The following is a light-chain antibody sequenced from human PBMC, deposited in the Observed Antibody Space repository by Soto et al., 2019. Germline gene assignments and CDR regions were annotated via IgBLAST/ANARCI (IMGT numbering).Light chain of an antibody. CDR2: DVN. Sequence: QSVLTQPRSVSGSPGQSVTMSCTGTSSDIGGYNFVSWYQHHPGKAPKVMIYDVNQRPSGVPDRFSGSKSGNTASLTISGLQTEDEADYYCCSYAGSFTYWVFGGGTKVTVL. CDR3: CSYAGSFTYWV. V-gene: IGLV2-11*01. CDR1: SSDIGGYNF. J-gene: IGLJ3*02.